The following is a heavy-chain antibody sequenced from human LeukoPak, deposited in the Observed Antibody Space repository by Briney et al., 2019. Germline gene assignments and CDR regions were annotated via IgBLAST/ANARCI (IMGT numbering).Heavy chain of an antibody. J-gene: IGHJ3*01. CDR3: AREGFDSYGTTKDAFDV. CDR1: GFSFSSYW. CDR2: ISQDGREK. V-gene: IGHV3-7*05. D-gene: IGHD5-18*01. Sequence: PGGSLRLSCAASGFSFSSYWMSWVRQAPGKGLEWVAAISQDGREKYYVDSVKGRFTISRDNAKNSLYLQMNSLRAEDTAVYYCAREGFDSYGTTKDAFDVWGQGTMVTVSS.